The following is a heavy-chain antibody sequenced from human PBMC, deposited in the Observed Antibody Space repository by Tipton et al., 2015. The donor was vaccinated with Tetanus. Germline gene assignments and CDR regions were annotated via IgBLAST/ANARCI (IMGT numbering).Heavy chain of an antibody. J-gene: IGHJ1*01. D-gene: IGHD2-2*01. V-gene: IGHV3-23*01. CDR2: ISGSGLTT. CDR1: GFTFSNYA. Sequence: SLRLSCAASGFTFSNYAMSWVRQAAGKGLEWVSAISGSGLTTFYADSVKGRFTISRDNSKNTLYLQMNGLRAEDTAVYYCAKTPAGYFQHWGQGTLVTVSS. CDR3: AKTPAGYFQH.